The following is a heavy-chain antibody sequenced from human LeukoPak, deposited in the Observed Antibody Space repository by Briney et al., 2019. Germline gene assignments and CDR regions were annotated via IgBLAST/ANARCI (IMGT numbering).Heavy chain of an antibody. CDR3: ARRVTMVRGNRYNWFDP. J-gene: IGHJ5*02. V-gene: IGHV4-59*01. Sequence: SETLSLTCTVSGGSISSYYWSWIRQPPGKGLEWIGYIYYSGSTNYNPSLKSRVTTSVDTSKNQFSLKLSSVTAADTAVYYCARRVTMVRGNRYNWFDPWGQGTLVTVSS. D-gene: IGHD3-10*01. CDR1: GGSISSYY. CDR2: IYYSGST.